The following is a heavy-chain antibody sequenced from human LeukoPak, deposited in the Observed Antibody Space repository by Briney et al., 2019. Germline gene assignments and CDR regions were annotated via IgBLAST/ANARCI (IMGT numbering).Heavy chain of an antibody. J-gene: IGHJ6*02. CDR1: GYTFTSYD. V-gene: IGHV1-8*01. Sequence: ASVTVSCKASGYTFTSYDINWVRQATGQGLEWMGWMNPNSGNTGYAQKFQGRVTMTRNTSISTAYMELSSLRSEDTAVYYCARGLRRVTPYYYGMDVWGQGTTVTVSS. CDR2: MNPNSGNT. D-gene: IGHD5-18*01. CDR3: ARGLRRVTPYYYGMDV.